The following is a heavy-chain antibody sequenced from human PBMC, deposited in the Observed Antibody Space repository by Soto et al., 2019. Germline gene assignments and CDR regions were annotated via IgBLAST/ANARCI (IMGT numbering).Heavy chain of an antibody. V-gene: IGHV1-18*01. CDR1: GYTFTSYG. CDR3: ATYQSEFGGSSSWVGAVDY. J-gene: IGHJ4*02. Sequence: QVQLVQSGTEVKKPGASVKVSCKASGYTFTSYGINWVRQAPGQGLEWMGWISPYNGNTKYAQKLQGRVTMTTDTATSTAYMELRSLRSDDTAVYYWATYQSEFGGSSSWVGAVDYWGQGTLVTVSS. CDR2: ISPYNGNT. D-gene: IGHD6-13*01.